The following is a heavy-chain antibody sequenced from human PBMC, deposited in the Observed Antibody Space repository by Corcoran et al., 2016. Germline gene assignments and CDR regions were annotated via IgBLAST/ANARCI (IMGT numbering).Heavy chain of an antibody. CDR2: IYSGGST. CDR1: GFTVSSNY. J-gene: IGHJ6*02. D-gene: IGHD4-4*01. Sequence: EVQLVESGGGLIQPGGSLRLSCAASGFTVSSNYMSWVRQAPGKGLEWVSVIYSGGSTYYADSVKGRFTISRDNSKNTLYLQMNSLRAEDTAVYYCARDNRDSNYPYYDYGMDVWGQGTTVTVSS. V-gene: IGHV3-53*01. CDR3: ARDNRDSNYPYYDYGMDV.